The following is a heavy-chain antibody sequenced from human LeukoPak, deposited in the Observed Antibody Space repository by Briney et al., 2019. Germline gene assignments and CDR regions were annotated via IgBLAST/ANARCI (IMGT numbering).Heavy chain of an antibody. J-gene: IGHJ4*02. D-gene: IGHD1-26*01. CDR2: ISGSGGST. V-gene: IGHV3-23*01. CDR1: GFNFSTYA. CDR3: AKDRHSGTFDY. Sequence: GSLRLSCAASGFNFSTYAMNWVRQAPGKGLEWVSGISGSGGSTYYADSVKGRFTISRDNSKNTLYLEMNSLRAEDTAVYYCAKDRHSGTFDYWGQGTLVTVSS.